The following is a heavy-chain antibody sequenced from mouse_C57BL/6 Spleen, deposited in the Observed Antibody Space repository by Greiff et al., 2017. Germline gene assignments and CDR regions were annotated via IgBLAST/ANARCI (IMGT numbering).Heavy chain of an antibody. CDR3: ARGARASWFAY. CDR1: GYTFTSYW. D-gene: IGHD3-3*01. CDR2: IHPSDSDT. V-gene: IGHV1-74*01. J-gene: IGHJ3*01. Sequence: QVQLQQPGAELVKPGASVKVSCKASGYTFTSYWMHWVKQRPGQGLEWIGRIHPSDSDTNYNQKFKGKATLPVDKSSSTAYMQLSSLTSEDSAVYYCARGARASWFAYWGQGTLVTVSA.